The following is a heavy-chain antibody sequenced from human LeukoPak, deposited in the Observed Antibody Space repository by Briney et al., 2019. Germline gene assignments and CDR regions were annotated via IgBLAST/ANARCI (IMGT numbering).Heavy chain of an antibody. CDR3: AIMHGYYDGSGYWVQ. Sequence: GGSLRLSWAASGFTFGSYGMSWVRQAPGKGLEWVSFITPNADRTSYADSVEGRFTISRDNPRNTVYMQMNSLRDEDTAVYYCAIMHGYYDGSGYWVQWGQGTLVTVSS. CDR2: ITPNADRT. J-gene: IGHJ1*01. D-gene: IGHD3-22*01. V-gene: IGHV3-23*01. CDR1: GFTFGSYG.